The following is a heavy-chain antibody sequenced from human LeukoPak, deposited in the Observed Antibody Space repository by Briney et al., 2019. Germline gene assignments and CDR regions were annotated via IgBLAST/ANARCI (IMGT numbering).Heavy chain of an antibody. CDR2: IYSGDST. J-gene: IGHJ6*02. CDR3: ARDAYRDYYDSSGYHYVGMDV. Sequence: GGSLRLSCAASGFTVSSNYMTWVRRAPGKGLEWVSVIYSGDSTYYADSVKGRFTISRDNSKNTLYLQMNSLRAEDTAVYYCARDAYRDYYDSSGYHYVGMDVWGQGTTVTVSS. D-gene: IGHD3-22*01. CDR1: GFTVSSNY. V-gene: IGHV3-53*01.